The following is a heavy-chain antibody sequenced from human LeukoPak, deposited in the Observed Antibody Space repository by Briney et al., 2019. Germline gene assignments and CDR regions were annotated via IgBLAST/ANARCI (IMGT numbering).Heavy chain of an antibody. Sequence: GASVKVSCKASGYTFTSYDINWVRQATGQGLEWMGWMNPNSGNTGYAQKFQGRVTITRNTSISTAYMELSSLRSEDTAVYYCARVASLAARPGSYYYYYMDVWGKGTTVTVSS. CDR2: MNPNSGNT. D-gene: IGHD6-6*01. CDR1: GYTFTSYD. V-gene: IGHV1-8*03. CDR3: ARVASLAARPGSYYYYYMDV. J-gene: IGHJ6*03.